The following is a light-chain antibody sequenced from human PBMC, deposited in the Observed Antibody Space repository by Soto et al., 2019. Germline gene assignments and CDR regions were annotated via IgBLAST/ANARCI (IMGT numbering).Light chain of an antibody. J-gene: IGLJ1*01. CDR1: SSNIGAGYD. V-gene: IGLV1-40*01. CDR2: GNI. CDR3: CSYAGSSTWV. Sequence: QSVLTQPPSVSGAPGQRVTISCTGSSSNIGAGYDVHWYQQRPGTAPKLLIFGNINRPSGVPDRFSGSKSGTSASLTITGLQAEDEADYYCCSYAGSSTWVFGTGTKLTVL.